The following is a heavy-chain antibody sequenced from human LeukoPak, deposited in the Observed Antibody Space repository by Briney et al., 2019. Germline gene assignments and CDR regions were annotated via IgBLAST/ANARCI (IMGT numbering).Heavy chain of an antibody. J-gene: IGHJ4*02. CDR2: ITHRGST. Sequence: SETLSLTCAVYGGSFSGYYWSWIRQPPGKGLEWIGEITHRGSTNYNTSLKSRVTISVDTSKSQFSLKMSSVTAADTAVYYCSRGQDGDVEQLVRPNFDFWGQGTLVSVSS. D-gene: IGHD6-6*01. CDR1: GGSFSGYY. V-gene: IGHV4-34*01. CDR3: SRGQDGDVEQLVRPNFDF.